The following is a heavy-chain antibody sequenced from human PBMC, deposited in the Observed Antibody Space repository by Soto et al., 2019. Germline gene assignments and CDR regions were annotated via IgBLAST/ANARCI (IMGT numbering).Heavy chain of an antibody. J-gene: IGHJ5*02. CDR3: ARGRNYNILPDYYPEPLSFNA. D-gene: IGHD3-9*01. V-gene: IGHV4-61*01. CDR2: IYYSWNT. CDR1: GFTRGGGSCY. Sequence: PSDTLSLTWICSGFTRGGGSCYWRWIRPTPGSGLEWIAYIYYSWNTHYNPSLKSRVTISVDTSKNQFSLNLRSVSAADTAVYYCARGRNYNILPDYYPEPLSFNALGQANLV.